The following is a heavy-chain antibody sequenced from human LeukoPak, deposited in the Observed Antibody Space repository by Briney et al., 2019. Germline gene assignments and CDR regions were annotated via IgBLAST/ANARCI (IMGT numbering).Heavy chain of an antibody. CDR1: GFTFSSYA. CDR3: ASYSH. J-gene: IGHJ4*02. D-gene: IGHD2-15*01. V-gene: IGHV3-30*01. CDR2: ISYDGSNK. Sequence: PGGSLRLSCAASGFTFSSYAMHWVRQAPGKGLEWVAVISYDGSNKYYADSVKSRFTISRDNSKNTLYLQMNSLRAEDTAVYYCASYSHWGQGTLVTVSS.